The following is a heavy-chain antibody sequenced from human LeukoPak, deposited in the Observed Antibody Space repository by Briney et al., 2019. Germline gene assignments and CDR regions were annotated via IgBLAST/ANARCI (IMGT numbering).Heavy chain of an antibody. J-gene: IGHJ3*02. V-gene: IGHV3-21*01. CDR1: GFTFSSYS. CDR2: ISSSSSYI. D-gene: IGHD6-6*01. CDR3: ARDPAARPFIGAFDI. Sequence: GGSLRLSCAASGFTFSSYSMNWVRQAPGKGLEWVSSISSSSSYIYYADSVKGRFTISRDNAKNSLYLQMSSLRAEDTAVYYCARDPAARPFIGAFDIWGQGTMVTVSS.